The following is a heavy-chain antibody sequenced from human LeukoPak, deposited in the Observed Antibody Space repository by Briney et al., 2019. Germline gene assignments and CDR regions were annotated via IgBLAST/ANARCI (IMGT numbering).Heavy chain of an antibody. CDR1: GFSISSGYY. Sequence: SETLSLTCAVSGFSISSGYYWGWLRQPPGKGLEWIGSMSHNRGTYYNSSLKSRVNIPMDTSKNQFSLRLSSVTAADTAVYYCAGYYASGVSAYDYFGMDVWGKGTTVTVSS. J-gene: IGHJ6*04. V-gene: IGHV4-38-2*01. D-gene: IGHD3-10*01. CDR3: AGYYASGVSAYDYFGMDV. CDR2: MSHNRGT.